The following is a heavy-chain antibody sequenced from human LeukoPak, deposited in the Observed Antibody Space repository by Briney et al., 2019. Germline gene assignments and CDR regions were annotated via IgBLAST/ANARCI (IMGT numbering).Heavy chain of an antibody. CDR2: IIPIFGTA. CDR3: ARDSYCSGGSCYSEDAFDI. V-gene: IGHV1-69*13. D-gene: IGHD2-15*01. J-gene: IGHJ3*02. Sequence: SVKVPCKASGGTFSSYAISWVRQAPGQGLEWMGGIIPIFGTASYAQKFQGRVTITADESTSTAYMELSSLRSEDTAVYYCARDSYCSGGSCYSEDAFDIWGQGTMVTVSS. CDR1: GGTFSSYA.